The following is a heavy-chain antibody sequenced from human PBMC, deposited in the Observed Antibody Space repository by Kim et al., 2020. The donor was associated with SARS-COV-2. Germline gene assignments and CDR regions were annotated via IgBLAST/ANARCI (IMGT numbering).Heavy chain of an antibody. CDR1: GGTFSSYA. D-gene: IGHD1-26*01. J-gene: IGHJ4*02. Sequence: SVKVSCKASGGTFSSYAISWVRQAPGQGLEWMGGIIPIFGTANYAQKFQGRVTITADESTSTAYMELSSLRSEDTAVYYCARERPHFSGGSYHPPAFDYWGQGTLVTVSS. V-gene: IGHV1-69*13. CDR3: ARERPHFSGGSYHPPAFDY. CDR2: IIPIFGTA.